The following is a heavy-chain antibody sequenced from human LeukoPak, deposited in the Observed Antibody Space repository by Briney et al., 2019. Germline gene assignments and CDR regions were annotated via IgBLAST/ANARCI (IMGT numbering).Heavy chain of an antibody. Sequence: SETLSLTCTVSGGSISSGDYYWSWIRQPPGKGLEWIGYIFYSGSTYYNPSLKSRVTISVDTSKNQFSLKLSSVTAADTAVYYCARDRPRLDYYDSSGYIDYWGQGTLVTVSS. CDR2: IFYSGST. CDR3: ARDRPRLDYYDSSGYIDY. CDR1: GGSISSGDYY. D-gene: IGHD3-22*01. V-gene: IGHV4-30-4*08. J-gene: IGHJ4*02.